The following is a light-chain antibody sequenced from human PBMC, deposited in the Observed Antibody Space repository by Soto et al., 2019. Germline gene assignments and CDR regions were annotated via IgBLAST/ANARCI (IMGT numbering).Light chain of an antibody. Sequence: EIVLTQSPGTLSLSPGERATFSCRASQSVSNSSLAWYHQKPGQAPRLLLFAASRRATGIPETFSGSGSGTDFTLTISRLEPDYFAVDYCQVDVNSPMSTFGQGTRLELK. J-gene: IGKJ2*01. CDR3: QVDVNSPMST. V-gene: IGKV3-20*01. CDR2: AAS. CDR1: QSVSNSS.